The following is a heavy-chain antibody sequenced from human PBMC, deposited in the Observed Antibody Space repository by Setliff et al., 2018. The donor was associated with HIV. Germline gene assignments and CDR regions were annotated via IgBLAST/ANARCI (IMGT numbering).Heavy chain of an antibody. CDR2: ITWNGEMT. CDR3: VKDGSLAGRYYHYMDV. D-gene: IGHD6-19*01. CDR1: GFTFSTYA. Sequence: GGSLRLSCTGSGFTFSTYAMYWVRQAPGKCLECVAGITWNGEMTAYAASTKGRFTISRDNARKSLYLQMNSLTTEDTALYYCVKDGSLAGRYYHYMDVWGKGTTVTVSS. V-gene: IGHV3-9*01. J-gene: IGHJ6*03.